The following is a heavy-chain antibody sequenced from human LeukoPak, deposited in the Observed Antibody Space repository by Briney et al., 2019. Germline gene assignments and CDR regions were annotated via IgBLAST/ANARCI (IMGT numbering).Heavy chain of an antibody. V-gene: IGHV3-21*01. CDR1: GFIFNSHS. Sequence: GGSLRLSCAASGFIFNSHSMNWVRQAPGKGLEWVSSISSTSSYIYYADSVKSRFTISRDNAKNTLYLQMNDLRAEDTAVYYCARVTRGGGRGVYYYGSGTFDPWGQGTLVTVSS. J-gene: IGHJ5*02. CDR2: ISSTSSYI. D-gene: IGHD3-10*01. CDR3: ARVTRGGGRGVYYYGSGTFDP.